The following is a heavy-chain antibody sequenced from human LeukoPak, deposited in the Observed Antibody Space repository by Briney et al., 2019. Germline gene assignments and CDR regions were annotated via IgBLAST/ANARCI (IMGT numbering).Heavy chain of an antibody. D-gene: IGHD3-10*01. Sequence: PGGSLRLSCAASGFTFSSYNMNWVRQAPGKGLEWVSSISSSSSYIYYSDSVKGRFTISRDNAKNSLYLQMNSLRAEDTAVYYCARSGIKMVRGVIIKSPYHMDVWGKGTTVTVSS. CDR3: ARSGIKMVRGVIIKSPYHMDV. CDR2: ISSSSSYI. CDR1: GFTFSSYN. J-gene: IGHJ6*03. V-gene: IGHV3-21*01.